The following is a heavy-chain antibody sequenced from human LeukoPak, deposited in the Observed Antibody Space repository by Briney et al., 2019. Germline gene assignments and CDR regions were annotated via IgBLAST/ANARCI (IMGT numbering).Heavy chain of an antibody. CDR2: ISWNSGSI. CDR1: GFTFSSYA. CDR3: AKDYYDSSGYPYYFDY. D-gene: IGHD3-22*01. V-gene: IGHV3-9*01. Sequence: PGGSLRLSCAASGFTFSSYAMGWVRQAPGKGLEWVSGISWNSGSIGYADSVKGRFTISRDNAKNSLYLQMNSLRAEDTALYYCAKDYYDSSGYPYYFDYRGQGTLVTVSS. J-gene: IGHJ4*02.